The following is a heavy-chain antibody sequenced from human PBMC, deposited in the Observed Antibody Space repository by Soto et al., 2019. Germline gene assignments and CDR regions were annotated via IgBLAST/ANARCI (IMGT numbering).Heavy chain of an antibody. Sequence: PSETLSLTCAVSGYSISSGYYWGWIRQPPGKGLEWIGSIYHSGSTYYNPSLKSRVTISVDTSKNQFSLKLSSVTAADTAVYYCARDKHGNPFDYWGQGXLVTVSS. D-gene: IGHD2-15*01. CDR1: GYSISSGYY. V-gene: IGHV4-38-2*02. CDR2: IYHSGST. J-gene: IGHJ4*02. CDR3: ARDKHGNPFDY.